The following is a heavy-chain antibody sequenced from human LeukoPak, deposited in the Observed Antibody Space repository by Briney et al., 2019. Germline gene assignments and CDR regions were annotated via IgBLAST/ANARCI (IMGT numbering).Heavy chain of an antibody. V-gene: IGHV3-30*02. CDR2: IMYDGSDK. CDR3: ARELGSVSYGSLYYYYYMDV. Sequence: PGGSLRLSCAASGFTFSSIDMIWVRQAPGKGLEWVAFIMYDGSDKYYADSVKGRFTISRDNSKNTLFLQMNSLRAEDTAVYYCARELGSVSYGSLYYYYYMDVWGKGTTVTVSS. J-gene: IGHJ6*03. D-gene: IGHD5-18*01. CDR1: GFTFSSID.